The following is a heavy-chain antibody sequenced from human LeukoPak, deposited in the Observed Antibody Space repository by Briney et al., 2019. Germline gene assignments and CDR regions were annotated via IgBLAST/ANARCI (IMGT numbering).Heavy chain of an antibody. CDR3: ARGPPYGSRSDFFDY. D-gene: IGHD3-10*01. J-gene: IGHJ4*02. V-gene: IGHV3-21*01. Sequence: GGSLRLSCAASGFTFNSYSMNWVRQAPGKGLEWVSFISSLGTYIHYADSVKGRFTISRDNANNLLYLQMSSLRVEDTAVYYCARGPPYGSRSDFFDYWGQGTLVTVSA. CDR1: GFTFNSYS. CDR2: ISSLGTYI.